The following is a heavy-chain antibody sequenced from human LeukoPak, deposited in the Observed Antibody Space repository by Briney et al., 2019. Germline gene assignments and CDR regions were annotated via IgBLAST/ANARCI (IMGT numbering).Heavy chain of an antibody. CDR3: ARGPLIPHYGDYYGEGDY. V-gene: IGHV4-34*01. J-gene: IGHJ4*02. CDR2: INHSGST. D-gene: IGHD4-17*01. CDR1: GGSFSGYY. Sequence: PSETLCLTCAVYGGSFSGYYWSWIRQPPGKGLEWIGEINHSGSTNYNPSLKSRVTISVDTSKNQFSLKLSSVTAADTAVYYCARGPLIPHYGDYYGEGDYWGQGTLVTVSS.